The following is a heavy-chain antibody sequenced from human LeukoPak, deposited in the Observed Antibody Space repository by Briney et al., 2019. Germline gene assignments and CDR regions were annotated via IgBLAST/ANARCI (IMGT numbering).Heavy chain of an antibody. Sequence: GGSLRLSCAASGFTVSSNYMSWVRQAPGKGPEWVSVIYSGGSTYYADSVKGRFTISRDNSKNTLYLQMNSLRAEDTAGYYCARDIRGYSYGSADYYYYGMDVWGQGTTVTVSS. CDR3: ARDIRGYSYGSADYYYYGMDV. D-gene: IGHD5-18*01. CDR2: IYSGGST. CDR1: GFTVSSNY. V-gene: IGHV3-66*01. J-gene: IGHJ6*02.